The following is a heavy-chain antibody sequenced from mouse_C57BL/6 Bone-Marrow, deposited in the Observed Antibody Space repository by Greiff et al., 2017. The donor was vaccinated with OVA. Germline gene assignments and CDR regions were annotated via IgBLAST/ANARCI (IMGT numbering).Heavy chain of an antibody. J-gene: IGHJ3*01. V-gene: IGHV2-2*01. D-gene: IGHD2-3*01. CDR2: IWSGGST. CDR1: GFSLTSYG. Sequence: VKVVESGPGLVQPSQSLSITCTVSGFSLTSYGVHWVRQSPGKGLEWLGVIWSGGSTDYNAAFISRLSISKDNSKSQVFFKMNSLQADDTAIYYCARNLDGYYGFAYWGQGTLVTVSA. CDR3: ARNLDGYYGFAY.